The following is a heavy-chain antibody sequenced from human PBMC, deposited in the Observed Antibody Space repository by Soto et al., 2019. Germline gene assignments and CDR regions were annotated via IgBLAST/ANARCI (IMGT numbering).Heavy chain of an antibody. J-gene: IGHJ4*02. V-gene: IGHV3-48*03. D-gene: IGHD3-10*01. CDR3: ARIGITMVRGVLDDY. Sequence: EVQLVESGGGLVQPGGSLRLSCEASGFTFSSYEMNWVRQAPGKGLEWVSYISSSGSTIYYADSVKGRFTISRDNAKNSLDLQMNSLRAEDTAVYYCARIGITMVRGVLDDYWGQGTLVTVSS. CDR1: GFTFSSYE. CDR2: ISSSGSTI.